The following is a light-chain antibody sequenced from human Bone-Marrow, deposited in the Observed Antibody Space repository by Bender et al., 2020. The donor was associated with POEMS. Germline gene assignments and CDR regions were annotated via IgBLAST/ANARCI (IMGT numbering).Light chain of an antibody. CDR1: SSDVGSYNL. CDR2: EVR. V-gene: IGLV2-14*02. Sequence: SALTQPRSVSGSPGQSVAISCTGTSSDVGSYNLVSWYRQHPGKAPKLLIYEVRKRPSGVSDRFSGSKSDNTASLTISGLQPEDEADYYCNSYTTTTIVFGTGTQVTVL. J-gene: IGLJ1*01. CDR3: NSYTTTTIV.